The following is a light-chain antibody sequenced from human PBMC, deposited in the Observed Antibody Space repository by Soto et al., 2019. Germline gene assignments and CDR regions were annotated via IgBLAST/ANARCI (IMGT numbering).Light chain of an antibody. CDR1: QSVNAN. J-gene: IGKJ1*01. V-gene: IGKV3-15*01. Sequence: EVVMTQSPATLSVSPGERATLSCRASQSVNANLAWYQQKPGQAPRLLIHGASNRATGIPARFSGSGFGTEVILTISSLKCKDFAVYYCQQYNTWLWTFGQGTKV. CDR3: QQYNTWLWT. CDR2: GAS.